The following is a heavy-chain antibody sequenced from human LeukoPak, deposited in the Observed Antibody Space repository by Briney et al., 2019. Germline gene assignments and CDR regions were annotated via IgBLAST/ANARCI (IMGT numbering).Heavy chain of an antibody. J-gene: IGHJ6*02. D-gene: IGHD6-13*01. Sequence: SETLSLTCTVSGGSLNSYYWSWIRQAPGKGLEWIGSIYYSGSTTYNPSLRSRVTISVDTSKTQVSLKLSSVTAADTAVYYCARNRGGYSSSWSSPYYYYGWTSGAKGPRSPSP. V-gene: IGHV4-59*01. CDR1: GGSLNSYY. CDR2: IYYSGST. CDR3: ARNRGGYSSSWSSPYYYYGWTS.